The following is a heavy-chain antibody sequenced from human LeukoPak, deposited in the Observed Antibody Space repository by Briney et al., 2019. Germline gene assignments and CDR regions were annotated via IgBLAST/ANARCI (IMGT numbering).Heavy chain of an antibody. CDR1: GFSFSSYS. J-gene: IGHJ4*02. D-gene: IGHD3-22*01. Sequence: GGSLRLSCAASGFSFSSYSMNWVRQAPGKGLEWVSYISSSSSTIYYADSVKGRFTISRDNAKNSLYLQMNSLRAEDTAVYYCARVLHKRNYDSSDYYGYWGQGILVTVSS. CDR3: ARVLHKRNYDSSDYYGY. V-gene: IGHV3-48*01. CDR2: ISSSSSTI.